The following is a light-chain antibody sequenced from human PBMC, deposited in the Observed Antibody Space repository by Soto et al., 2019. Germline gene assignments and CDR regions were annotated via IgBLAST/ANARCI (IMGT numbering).Light chain of an antibody. CDR1: QSVSSY. CDR2: DAS. J-gene: IGKJ3*01. CDR3: QQRSEWPPLT. V-gene: IGKV3-11*01. Sequence: EIVLTQSPATLSLSPGERATLSCRASQSVSSYLAWYQQKPGQAPRLLIYDASNRATGIPARFSGIGSGTDFTLTIGSLEPEDFAVYYCQQRSEWPPLTFGPGTKVDIK.